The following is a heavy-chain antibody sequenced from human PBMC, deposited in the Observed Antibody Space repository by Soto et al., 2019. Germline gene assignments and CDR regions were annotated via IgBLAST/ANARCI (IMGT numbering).Heavy chain of an antibody. J-gene: IGHJ5*02. CDR2: IYYSGST. CDR1: GGSVSSGSYY. Sequence: PSETLSLTCTVSGGSVSSGSYYWSWIRQPPGKGLEWIGYIYYSGSTNCNPSLKSRVTISVDTSKNQFSLKLSSVTAADTAVYYCARGGPIVVVPADALRFDPWGQGTLVTVSS. CDR3: ARGGPIVVVPADALRFDP. V-gene: IGHV4-61*01. D-gene: IGHD2-2*01.